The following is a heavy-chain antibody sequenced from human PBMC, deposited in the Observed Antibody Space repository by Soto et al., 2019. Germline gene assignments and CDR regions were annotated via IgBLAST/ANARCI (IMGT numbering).Heavy chain of an antibody. J-gene: IGHJ4*02. CDR1: GFTFSGSA. CDR2: IRSKANSYAT. D-gene: IGHD3-22*01. CDR3: RVYDNSGPTLGDY. V-gene: IGHV3-73*02. Sequence: EVQLVESGGGLVQPGGSLKLSCAASGFTFSGSAMHWVRQASGKGLEWVGRIRSKANSYATAYAASVKGRFTISRDDSKNTAYLQMNSLKTGDTAVYYFRVYDNSGPTLGDYWGQGTLVTVSS.